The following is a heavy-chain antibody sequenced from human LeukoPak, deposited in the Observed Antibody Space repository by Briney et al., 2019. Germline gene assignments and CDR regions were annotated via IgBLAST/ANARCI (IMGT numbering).Heavy chain of an antibody. CDR1: GFTFSSYA. CDR2: ISGSGGST. Sequence: GGSLRLSCAASGFTFSSYAMSWVRQAPGKGLEWVSAISGSGGSTYYAGSVKGRFTISRDNSKNTLYLQMNSLRAEDTAVYYCAKNLVVYSSGWYRAFDIWGQGTMVTVSS. V-gene: IGHV3-23*01. D-gene: IGHD6-19*01. J-gene: IGHJ3*02. CDR3: AKNLVVYSSGWYRAFDI.